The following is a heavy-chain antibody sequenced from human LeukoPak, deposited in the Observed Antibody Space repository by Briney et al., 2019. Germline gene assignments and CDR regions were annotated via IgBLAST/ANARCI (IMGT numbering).Heavy chain of an antibody. J-gene: IGHJ4*02. CDR2: IKSKTDGGTT. V-gene: IGHV3-15*01. D-gene: IGHD1-26*01. CDR3: TADMPTSSRASDY. Sequence: GGSLRLSCAASGFTFSDAWMSWVRQAPGMGLDWVGRIKSKTDGGTTDYAAPVKGRFTISRDDSKTTLYLQINSLRTDDTAVYYCTADMPTSSRASDYWGQGTLVTVSS. CDR1: GFTFSDAW.